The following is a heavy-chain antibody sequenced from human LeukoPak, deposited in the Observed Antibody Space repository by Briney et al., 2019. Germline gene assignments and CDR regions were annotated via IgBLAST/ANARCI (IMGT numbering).Heavy chain of an antibody. Sequence: KSSETLSLTCTVSGGSISSYYWSWIRQPPGKGLEWIGYIYYSGSTNYNPSLKSRVTISVDTSKNQFSLKLSSVTAADTAVYYCAAKPDSSGYYYKIEYFQHWGQGTLVTVSS. CDR1: GGSISSYY. CDR2: IYYSGST. J-gene: IGHJ1*01. V-gene: IGHV4-59*12. D-gene: IGHD3-22*01. CDR3: AAKPDSSGYYYKIEYFQH.